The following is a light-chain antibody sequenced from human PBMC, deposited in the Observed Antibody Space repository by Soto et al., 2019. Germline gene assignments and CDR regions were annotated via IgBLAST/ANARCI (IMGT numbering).Light chain of an antibody. CDR3: LQTYTVPRT. CDR1: QSISTS. V-gene: IGKV1-39*01. J-gene: IGKJ2*01. CDR2: DAS. Sequence: DIQMTQSPSSLSASVGDRVTITCRASQSISTSLCWFQQKPGRAPKLLIPDASTLQSGVPSRFSGSGFGTDFTLTISSLQPEDCAAYYCLQTYTVPRTFGQGTNLDIK.